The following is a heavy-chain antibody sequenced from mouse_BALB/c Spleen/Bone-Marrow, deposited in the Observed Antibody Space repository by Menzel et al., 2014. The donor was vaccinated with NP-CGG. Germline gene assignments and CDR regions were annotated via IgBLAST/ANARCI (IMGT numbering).Heavy chain of an antibody. CDR1: GYTFTTYT. V-gene: IGHV1-4*01. CDR3: ARRGVYDYPWFVY. CDR2: INPSSDYT. D-gene: IGHD2-4*01. Sequence: VQLQQSGAELARSGASVKMSCRAPGYTFTTYTVHWVKQRPGQGLDWFGYINPSSDYTNYSQKFKYKATLTADKSSSTAYIQLSSLTSEDSAVYYCARRGVYDYPWFVYWGQGTLVTVSA. J-gene: IGHJ3*01.